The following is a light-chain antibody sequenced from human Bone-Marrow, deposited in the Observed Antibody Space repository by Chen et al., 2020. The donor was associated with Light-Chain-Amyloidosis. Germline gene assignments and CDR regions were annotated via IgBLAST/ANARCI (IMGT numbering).Light chain of an antibody. Sequence: QSALTQPACVSGSPGESITVSCTGASSDVSWYQQHPGKAPKLVIYDVINRPSGVSSRFSVSKSGNTASLTISALQAEDEADYFCSSSATSNTWVFGGGTKLTVL. CDR3: SSSATSNTWV. V-gene: IGLV2-14*03. CDR2: DVI. CDR1: SSDV. J-gene: IGLJ3*02.